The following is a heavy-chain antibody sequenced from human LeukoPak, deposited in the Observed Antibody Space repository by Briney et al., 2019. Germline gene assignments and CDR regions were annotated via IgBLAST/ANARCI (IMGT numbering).Heavy chain of an antibody. Sequence: GGSLRLSCAASGFIFSNYWMSWVRLAPGRGLEWVANIKQDGSEEYYMDSVKGRFTISRDNAKNSMYLQMNSLRADDTAVYYCARIFSVYYVFDYWGQGTPVTASS. CDR3: ARIFSVYYVFDY. CDR2: IKQDGSEE. J-gene: IGHJ4*02. D-gene: IGHD5/OR15-5a*01. V-gene: IGHV3-7*01. CDR1: GFIFSNYW.